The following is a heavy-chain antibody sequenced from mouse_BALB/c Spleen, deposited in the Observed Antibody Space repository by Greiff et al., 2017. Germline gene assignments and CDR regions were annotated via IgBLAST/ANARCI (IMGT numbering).Heavy chain of an antibody. CDR1: GFTFSDYY. CDR3: ARDLYGYVYYAMDY. D-gene: IGHD2-2*01. Sequence: EVNVVESGGGLVKPGGSLKLSCAASGFTFSDYYMYWVRQTPEKRLEWVATISDGGSYTYYPDSVKGRFTISRDNAKNNLYLQMSSLKSEDTAMYYCARDLYGYVYYAMDYWGQGTSVTVSS. J-gene: IGHJ4*01. V-gene: IGHV5-4*02. CDR2: ISDGGSYT.